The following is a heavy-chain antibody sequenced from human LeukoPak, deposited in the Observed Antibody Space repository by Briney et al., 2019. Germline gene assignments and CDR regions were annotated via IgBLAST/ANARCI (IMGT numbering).Heavy chain of an antibody. V-gene: IGHV3-66*01. CDR3: ARGFSGYDPFDY. J-gene: IGHJ4*02. CDR1: GFTFSSYA. CDR2: IYSGGTT. D-gene: IGHD5-12*01. Sequence: PGGSLRLSCAASGFTFSSYAMSWVRQAPGKGLEWVSVIYSGGTTYYADSVKGRFTISRDNSKNTLYLQMNSLRAEDTAVYYCARGFSGYDPFDYWGQGTLVTVSS.